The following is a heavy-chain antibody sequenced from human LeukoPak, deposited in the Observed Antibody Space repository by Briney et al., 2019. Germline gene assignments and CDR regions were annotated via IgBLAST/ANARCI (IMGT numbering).Heavy chain of an antibody. J-gene: IGHJ4*02. V-gene: IGHV3-53*01. D-gene: IGHD3-10*01. CDR1: GFTFSSFW. CDR3: ARVGAGGDY. CDR2: IYSGGST. Sequence: GGSLRLSCAASGFTFSSFWMSWVRQAPGKGLEWVSVIYSGGSTYYADSVKGRFTISRDNSKNTLYLQMNSLRAEDTAVYYCARVGAGGDYWGQGTLVTVSS.